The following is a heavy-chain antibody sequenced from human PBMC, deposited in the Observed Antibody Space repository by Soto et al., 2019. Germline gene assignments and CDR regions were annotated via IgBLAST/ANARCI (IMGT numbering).Heavy chain of an antibody. CDR2: ISEYNGNT. J-gene: IGHJ6*02. V-gene: IGHV1-18*04. D-gene: IGHD3-10*01. Sequence: ASVKVSCKASGYTFTSYGISWVRQTPGQSYKGKGRISEYNGNTNYAQKPQGRVTRTTDKPTNTAYMEQRSLRSDDPTVYYCARDIFQYEIRGLWFGREPSYYYYGMDVWGQGTTVTVSS. CDR3: ARDIFQYEIRGLWFGREPSYYYYGMDV. CDR1: GYTFTSYG.